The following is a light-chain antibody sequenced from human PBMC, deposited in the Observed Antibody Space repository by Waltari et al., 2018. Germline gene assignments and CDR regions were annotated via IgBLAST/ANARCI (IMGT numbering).Light chain of an antibody. CDR3: QQRSKWPRT. Sequence: EIVLTQSPATLSLSPGERATLSCRASQSISSDLGWYQQKPGQAPRLLIYDASNRATGIPARFRGSGSGTDVTLTISSLEPEDIAVYYCQQRSKWPRTFGQGTKVEIK. V-gene: IGKV3-11*01. J-gene: IGKJ1*01. CDR1: QSISSD. CDR2: DAS.